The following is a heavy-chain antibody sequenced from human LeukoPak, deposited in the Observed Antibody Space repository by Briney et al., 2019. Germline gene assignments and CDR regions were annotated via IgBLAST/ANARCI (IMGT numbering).Heavy chain of an antibody. V-gene: IGHV3-30*02. CDR1: GFTFSNFG. CDR3: AKVEMSTSPGGIDY. Sequence: QPGGSLILSCAASGFTFSNFGMHWVRQAPGKGLEWVTFIRFDGTNKYYADSVKGRFTISRDNSKNTLYLQMNSLRVEDTAMYYGAKVEMSTSPGGIDYWGQGTLVTVSS. D-gene: IGHD5-24*01. CDR2: IRFDGTNK. J-gene: IGHJ4*02.